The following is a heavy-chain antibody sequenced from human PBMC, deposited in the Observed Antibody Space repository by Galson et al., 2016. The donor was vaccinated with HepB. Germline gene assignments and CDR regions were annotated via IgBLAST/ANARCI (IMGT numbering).Heavy chain of an antibody. V-gene: IGHV3-43*01. J-gene: IGHJ4*02. D-gene: IGHD2-21*01. CDR2: ITWDGAIT. CDR3: AEDRASRSYFDS. CDR1: GFTFDDYT. Sequence: SLRLSCAASGFTFDDYTMHWVRQAPGRGLEWVSLITWDGAITYYADSVRGRFTISRDNSKNSLYLQMNSLRTDDTAFYFCAEDRASRSYFDSWGQGTLVTVSS.